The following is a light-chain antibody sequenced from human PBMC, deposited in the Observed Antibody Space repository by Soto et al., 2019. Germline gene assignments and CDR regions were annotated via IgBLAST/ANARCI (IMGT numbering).Light chain of an antibody. V-gene: IGLV1-40*01. CDR2: SNT. J-gene: IGLJ1*01. CDR3: QPYDTRRCGYA. CDR1: SSNIGAGYD. Sequence: QSVLTQPPSVSGAPGQRVTISCTGSSSNIGAGYDVHWYQHLPGAAPKLFIYSNTNRPSGVPDRFSGSRSGTSASLAITGFQVEKEDNYYCQPYDTRRCGYASGPGTKFPVL.